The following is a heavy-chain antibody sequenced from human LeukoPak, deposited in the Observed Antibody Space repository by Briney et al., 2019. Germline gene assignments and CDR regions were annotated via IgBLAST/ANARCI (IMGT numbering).Heavy chain of an antibody. CDR1: GFSFNSYA. CDR3: ARSLNGFYRGLDF. D-gene: IGHD3-22*01. V-gene: IGHV3-23*01. CDR2: ISSTGATT. Sequence: GGSLRLSCAASGFSFNSYAMNWVRQAPGKGLEWVSVISSTGATTYYAASVKGRFTISRDNSKSTLYLQMDALRADDTAVYYCARSLNGFYRGLDFWGRGTLVTVSS. J-gene: IGHJ4*02.